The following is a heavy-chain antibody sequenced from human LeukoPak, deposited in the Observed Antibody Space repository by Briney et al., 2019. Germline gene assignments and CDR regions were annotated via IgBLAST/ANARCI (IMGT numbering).Heavy chain of an antibody. Sequence: SETLSLTCTVSGGSIRSSSYDWGWIRQPPGKGLEWIGSIYYSGSTYYNPSLKSRVTISVDTSKNQFSLKLSSVTAADTAVYYCVRRSTVTNAFDIWGQGTMVTVSS. V-gene: IGHV4-39*01. CDR2: IYYSGST. CDR1: GGSIRSSSYD. J-gene: IGHJ3*02. D-gene: IGHD4-17*01. CDR3: VRRSTVTNAFDI.